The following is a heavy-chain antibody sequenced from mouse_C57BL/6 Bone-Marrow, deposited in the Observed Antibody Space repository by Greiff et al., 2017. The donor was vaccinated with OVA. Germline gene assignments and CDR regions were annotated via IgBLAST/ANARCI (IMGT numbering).Heavy chain of an antibody. CDR1: GYTFTSYW. Sequence: VQLKESGTVLARPGASVKMSCKTSGYTFTSYWMHWVKQRPGQGLEWIGAIYPGNSDTSYNQKFKGKAKLTAVTSASTAYMELSSLTTEDSAVYYCTRHITTVVAPKMDYWGQGTSVTVSS. CDR3: TRHITTVVAPKMDY. V-gene: IGHV1-5*01. J-gene: IGHJ4*01. D-gene: IGHD1-1*01. CDR2: IYPGNSDT.